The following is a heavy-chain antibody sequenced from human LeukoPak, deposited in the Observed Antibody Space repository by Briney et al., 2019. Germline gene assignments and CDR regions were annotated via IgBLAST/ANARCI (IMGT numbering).Heavy chain of an antibody. V-gene: IGHV1-69*04. D-gene: IGHD2-2*01. CDR3: ARAVGQVVPAAKGDDAFDI. J-gene: IGHJ3*02. Sequence: SVKVSCKASGGTFSSYAISWVRQAPGQGLEWMGRIIPILGIANYAQKFQGRITITTDESTSTAYMELSSLRSEDTAVYYCARAVGQVVPAAKGDDAFDIWGQGTMVTVSS. CDR1: GGTFSSYA. CDR2: IIPILGIA.